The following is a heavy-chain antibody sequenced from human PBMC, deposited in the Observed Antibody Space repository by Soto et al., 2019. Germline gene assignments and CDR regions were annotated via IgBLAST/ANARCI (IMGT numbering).Heavy chain of an antibody. CDR1: GDTFTSSY. V-gene: IGHV1-46*01. Sequence: GXSVKVSITSSGDTFTSSYIHXVRQPPGQGLEWMGIITPRGGTSYAQKFQGRVTMTRDTSTSTVYMELSSLRSQDTAVYYCARVYCSGDSCYGIDYWGQGTLVTVSS. J-gene: IGHJ4*02. CDR2: ITPRGGT. D-gene: IGHD2-15*01. CDR3: ARVYCSGDSCYGIDY.